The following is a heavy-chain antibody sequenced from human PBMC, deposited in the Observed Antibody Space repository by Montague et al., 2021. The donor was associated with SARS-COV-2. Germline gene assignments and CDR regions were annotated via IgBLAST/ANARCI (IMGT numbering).Heavy chain of an antibody. Sequence: SETLSLTCAVYGGSFGDDHWSWIRQPPGEGLEWIGNIRQSGGTNYNPSLKSRVTISVDTSKNQFSLKLTSVTAAATGLYFCARGHLSVSMIVVVFTSASYFFDNWGQGAPVTVSS. CDR2: IRQSGGT. CDR1: GGSFGDDH. CDR3: ARGHLSVSMIVVVFTSASYFFDN. D-gene: IGHD3-22*01. V-gene: IGHV4-34*01. J-gene: IGHJ4*02.